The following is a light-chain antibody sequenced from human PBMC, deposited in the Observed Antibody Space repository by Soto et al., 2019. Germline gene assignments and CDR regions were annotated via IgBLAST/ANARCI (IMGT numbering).Light chain of an antibody. Sequence: QSVLTQPASVSGSLGQSITISCTGASSDVGGYNYVSWYQQQPGKAPKLMISEVSNRPSGISNRFSGSKSGNTASLIISGLQAEDEASNSTPFVFGNRTKVTVL. V-gene: IGLV2-14*01. CDR2: EVS. J-gene: IGLJ1*01. CDR1: SSDVGGYNY. CDR3: PFV.